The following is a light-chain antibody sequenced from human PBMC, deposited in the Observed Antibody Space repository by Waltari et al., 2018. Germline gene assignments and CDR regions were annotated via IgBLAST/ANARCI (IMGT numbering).Light chain of an antibody. Sequence: QSVLTQPPSVSAAPGQQVTISCPGSTPNIGENYVSRYQRLPGKDPRLLIFSNSERPSGIPDRFYGSKSDTSATLGITGLQTGDEADYYCATWDRILSAVIIGGGTKLTVL. CDR2: SNS. CDR3: ATWDRILSAVI. V-gene: IGLV1-51*01. J-gene: IGLJ2*01. CDR1: TPNIGENY.